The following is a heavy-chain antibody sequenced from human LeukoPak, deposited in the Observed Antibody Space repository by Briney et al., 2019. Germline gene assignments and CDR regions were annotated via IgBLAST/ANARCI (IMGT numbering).Heavy chain of an antibody. J-gene: IGHJ6*03. CDR1: GFTLSSYE. Sequence: GGSLRLSCTASGFTLSSYEMSWIRQAPGKGLEWVSSIDYSGGSTYYADSVKGRFTISRDNSKNTLYLQMNSLRAEDTAVYYCAKAGYYYYYYMDVWGKGTTVTISS. CDR3: AKAGYYYYYYMDV. CDR2: IDYSGGST. V-gene: IGHV3-23*01.